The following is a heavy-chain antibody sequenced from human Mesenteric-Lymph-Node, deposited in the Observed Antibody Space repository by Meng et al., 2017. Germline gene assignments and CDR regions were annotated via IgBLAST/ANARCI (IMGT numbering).Heavy chain of an antibody. V-gene: IGHV5-51*01. Sequence: GESLKISCKGSGYNIALYWIAWVRQMPGKGLEWMGIIYPGDSDTRYSPSFQGQVTISADESIGTAYLQWSSLKASDTAIYYCARQRSVDAVTDRYFDYWGQGTRVTVSS. CDR1: GYNIALYW. D-gene: IGHD2-21*02. CDR2: IYPGDSDT. CDR3: ARQRSVDAVTDRYFDY. J-gene: IGHJ4*02.